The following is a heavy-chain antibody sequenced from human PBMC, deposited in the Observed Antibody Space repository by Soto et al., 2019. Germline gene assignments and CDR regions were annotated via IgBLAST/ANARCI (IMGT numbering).Heavy chain of an antibody. V-gene: IGHV3-53*02. J-gene: IGHJ6*02. CDR3: ARDRGVSPPNYYYYGMDV. CDR1: GFTVSSNY. Sequence: EVQLVETGGGLIQPGGSLRLSCAASGFTVSSNYMSWVRQAPGKGLEWVSVIYSGGSTYYADSVKGRFTISRDNSKNTLYLQMNSLRAEDTAVYYCARDRGVSPPNYYYYGMDVLGQGTTVTVSS. D-gene: IGHD3-10*01. CDR2: IYSGGST.